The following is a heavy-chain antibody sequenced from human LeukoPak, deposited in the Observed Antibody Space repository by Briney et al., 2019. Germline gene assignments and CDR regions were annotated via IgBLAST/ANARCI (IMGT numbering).Heavy chain of an antibody. V-gene: IGHV3-7*04. Sequence: QPGGSLRLSCAASGFTFRSYWMSWVRQAPGKGLEWVANIKQDGGEKYYVDSVKGRFTISRDNAKTSLYLQMTSLRAEDTAVYYCARDKYFDSTTYYPRFDYWGQGILVTVSS. CDR3: ARDKYFDSTTYYPRFDY. D-gene: IGHD3-22*01. CDR1: GFTFRSYW. J-gene: IGHJ4*02. CDR2: IKQDGGEK.